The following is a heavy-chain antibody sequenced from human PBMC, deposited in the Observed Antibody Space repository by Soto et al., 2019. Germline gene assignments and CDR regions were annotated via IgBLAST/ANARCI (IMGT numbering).Heavy chain of an antibody. CDR3: ARVVGATSYYYYGMDV. V-gene: IGHV1-46*01. D-gene: IGHD1-26*01. Sequence: QVQLVQSGAEVKKPGASVKVSCKASGYTFTSYYMHWVRQAPGQGLEWMGIINPSGGSTSYAQKVQGRVTMTRDTSTSTVYMELSSLRSEDTAVYYCARVVGATSYYYYGMDVWGQGTTVTVSS. J-gene: IGHJ6*02. CDR1: GYTFTSYY. CDR2: INPSGGST.